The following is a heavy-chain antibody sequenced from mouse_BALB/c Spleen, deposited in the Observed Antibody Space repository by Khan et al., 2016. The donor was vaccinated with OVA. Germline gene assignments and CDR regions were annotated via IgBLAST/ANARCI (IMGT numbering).Heavy chain of an antibody. CDR1: GFTFSTYA. J-gene: IGHJ3*01. CDR2: ISSDGDYT. D-gene: IGHD2-1*01. CDR3: ARSAYGNVAY. Sequence: EVQVVESGGGLVKPGGSLKLSCAASGFTFSTYAMSWVRQTPEKRLEWVATISSDGDYTYYPDNVTGRFTISRDNAKNTLYLQMSSLRSEDTAMYYGARSAYGNVAYWGQGTLVTVSA. V-gene: IGHV5-9-3*01.